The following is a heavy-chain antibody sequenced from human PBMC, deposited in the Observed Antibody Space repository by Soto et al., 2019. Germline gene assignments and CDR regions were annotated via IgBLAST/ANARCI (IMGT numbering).Heavy chain of an antibody. Sequence: SETLSLTCTVSGGSISSYYWSWIRQPPGKGLEWIGYIYYSGSTNYNPSLKSRVTISVDTSKNQFSLKLSSVTAADTAVYYCARGDITLGGVIVYDAFDLWGQGKMATV. CDR2: IYYSGST. J-gene: IGHJ3*01. V-gene: IGHV4-59*01. CDR3: ARGDITLGGVIVYDAFDL. CDR1: GGSISSYY. D-gene: IGHD3-16*02.